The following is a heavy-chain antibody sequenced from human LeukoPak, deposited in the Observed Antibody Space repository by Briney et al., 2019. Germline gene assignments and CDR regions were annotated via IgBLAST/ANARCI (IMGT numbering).Heavy chain of an antibody. CDR1: GGTFSSYT. V-gene: IGHV1-69*02. Sequence: ASVKVSCKASGGTFSSYTISWVRQAPGQGLEWMGRIIPILGIANYAQKFQGRVTITADESTSTAYMELSSLRSEDTAVYYCARGGGYVLASFDYWGQGTLVTVSS. J-gene: IGHJ4*02. D-gene: IGHD5-12*01. CDR2: IIPILGIA. CDR3: ARGGGYVLASFDY.